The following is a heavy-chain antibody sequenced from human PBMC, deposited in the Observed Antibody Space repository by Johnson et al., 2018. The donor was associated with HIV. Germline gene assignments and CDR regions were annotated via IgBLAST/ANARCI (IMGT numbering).Heavy chain of an antibody. V-gene: IGHV3-7*01. CDR3: ARFILLPNGYNWGFDI. Sequence: VQLVESGGGLVQPGGSLRLSCAASGFTFSSYWMSWVRQAPGKGLAWVANIKQDGSEKYYVDSVKGRFTISRDNAMNSLYLQMNSLRAEDTAGYYCARFILLPNGYNWGFDIWGQGTMVTVSS. CDR1: GFTFSSYW. D-gene: IGHD5-24*01. J-gene: IGHJ3*02. CDR2: IKQDGSEK.